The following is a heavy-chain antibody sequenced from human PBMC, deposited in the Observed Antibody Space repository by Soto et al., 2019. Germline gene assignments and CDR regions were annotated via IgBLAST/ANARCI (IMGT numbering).Heavy chain of an antibody. Sequence: QLQLQESGPGLVKPSETLSLTCTVSGGSISNSSYYWGWIRQPPGKGLEWIGSIYYSGSTYYNPSIKSRVTISVDTSKNQFSLKLSSVTAADTAVYYCARHDRSSSRYYYGMDVWGQGTTVTVSS. CDR1: GGSISNSSYY. CDR3: ARHDRSSSRYYYGMDV. CDR2: IYYSGST. J-gene: IGHJ6*02. V-gene: IGHV4-39*01. D-gene: IGHD6-6*01.